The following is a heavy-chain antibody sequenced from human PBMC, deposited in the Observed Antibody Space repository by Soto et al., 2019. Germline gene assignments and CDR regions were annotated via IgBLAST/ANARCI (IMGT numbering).Heavy chain of an antibody. Sequence: QLQLQESGPGLVKPSETLSLTCTVSGGSISSSSYYWGWIRQPPGKGLEWIGRIYYSGSTYHNPSLKSRVTISVDTSKNQFSLNLSSVTAADTAVYYCATHRNYYYYGMDVWGQGTTVTVSS. V-gene: IGHV4-39*01. CDR2: IYYSGST. CDR3: ATHRNYYYYGMDV. CDR1: GGSISSSSYY. J-gene: IGHJ6*02.